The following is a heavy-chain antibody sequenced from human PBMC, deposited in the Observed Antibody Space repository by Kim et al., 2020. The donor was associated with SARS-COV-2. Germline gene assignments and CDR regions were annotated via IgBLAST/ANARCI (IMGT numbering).Heavy chain of an antibody. D-gene: IGHD2-15*01. V-gene: IGHV4-34*01. CDR2: INHSGST. CDR3: AREGVGGYCSGGSCYWKGYFDY. J-gene: IGHJ4*02. Sequence: SETLSLTCAVYGGSFSGYYWSWIRQPPGKGLEWIGEINHSGSTNYNPSLKSRVTISVDTSKNQFSLKLSSVTAADTAVYYCAREGVGGYCSGGSCYWKGYFDYWGQGTLVNVSS. CDR1: GGSFSGYY.